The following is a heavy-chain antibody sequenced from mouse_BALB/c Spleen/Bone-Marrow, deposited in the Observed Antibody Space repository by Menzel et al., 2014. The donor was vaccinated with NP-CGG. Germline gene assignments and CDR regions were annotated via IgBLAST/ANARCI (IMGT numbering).Heavy chain of an antibody. J-gene: IGHJ3*01. CDR1: GYTFTDHA. D-gene: IGHD1-3*01. CDR2: FSPGNGNI. CDR3: KRSLNFFAY. Sequence: LQESAAELVKPGASVKISCKASGYTFTDHAIHWVKQKPEQGLEWIGYFSPGNGNIRYNQKFKGKATLTADKSSSTAYMQLNSLTSEDSAVYFCKRSLNFFAYWGQGTLVTVSA. V-gene: IGHV1S53*02.